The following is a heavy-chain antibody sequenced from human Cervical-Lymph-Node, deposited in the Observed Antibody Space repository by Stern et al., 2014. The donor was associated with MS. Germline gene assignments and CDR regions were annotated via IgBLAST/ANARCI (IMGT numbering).Heavy chain of an antibody. V-gene: IGHV5-51*01. CDR1: GYKFSIYW. Sequence: EDQLVESGAELIRPGESLKISCKGSGYKFSIYWIAWVRQMPGKGLEWMGIIDPGDSETRYSPSFQGQVTMSADKSTSTAYLQWSSLNASDTAMYFCARQTTAWASDVWGQGTLVTVSS. CDR3: ARQTTAWASDV. J-gene: IGHJ4*02. D-gene: IGHD1-14*01. CDR2: IDPGDSET.